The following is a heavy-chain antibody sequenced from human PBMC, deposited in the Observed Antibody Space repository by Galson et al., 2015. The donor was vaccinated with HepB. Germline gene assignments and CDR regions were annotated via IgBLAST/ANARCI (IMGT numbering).Heavy chain of an antibody. J-gene: IGHJ6*02. D-gene: IGHD3-9*01. CDR3: TTGFLAYFDREYYYYGMDV. Sequence: SLRLSCAASGFTFSNAWMSWVRQAPGKGLEWVGRIKSKTDGGTTDYAAPVKGRFTISRDDSKNTLYLQMNSLKTEDTAVYYCTTGFLAYFDREYYYYGMDVWGQGTTVTVSS. V-gene: IGHV3-15*01. CDR2: IKSKTDGGTT. CDR1: GFTFSNAW.